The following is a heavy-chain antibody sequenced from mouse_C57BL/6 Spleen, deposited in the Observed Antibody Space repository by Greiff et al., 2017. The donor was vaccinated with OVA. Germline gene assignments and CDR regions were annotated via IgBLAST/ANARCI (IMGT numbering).Heavy chain of an antibody. J-gene: IGHJ4*01. Sequence: EVQLQESGPGLVKPSQSLSLTCSVTGYSITSGYYWNWIRQFPGNKLEWMGYISYDGSNNYNPSLKNRISITRDTSKNQFFLKLNSVTTEDTATYYCARGGTTVASYAMDYWGQGTSVAVSS. D-gene: IGHD1-1*01. CDR1: GYSITSGYY. CDR2: ISYDGSN. V-gene: IGHV3-6*01. CDR3: ARGGTTVASYAMDY.